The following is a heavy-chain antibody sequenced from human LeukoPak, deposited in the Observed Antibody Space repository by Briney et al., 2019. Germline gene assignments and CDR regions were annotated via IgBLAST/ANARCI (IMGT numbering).Heavy chain of an antibody. CDR3: ARSGRGSSAGFDY. Sequence: SETLSLTCTVSGGSISSYYWSWIRQPPGKGLEWIGYIYYSGSTNYTPSLKSRITISVDTSRHQFSLKLNSVTAADPAVYYCARSGRGSSAGFDYWGQGTLVTVSS. CDR2: IYYSGST. CDR1: GGSISSYY. J-gene: IGHJ4*02. D-gene: IGHD3-10*01. V-gene: IGHV4-59*01.